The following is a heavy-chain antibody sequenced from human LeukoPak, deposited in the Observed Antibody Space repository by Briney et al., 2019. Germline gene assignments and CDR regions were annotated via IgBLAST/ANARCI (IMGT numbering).Heavy chain of an antibody. J-gene: IGHJ4*02. D-gene: IGHD6-13*01. V-gene: IGHV3-11*05. CDR2: ISSSSSYT. CDR3: ARGISSSWFFDY. Sequence: KSGGSLRLSCAASGFTFSVYYMSWIREATGKGLEWVSYISSSSSYTNYADSVKGRFTISRDNAKNSLYLQMNSLRAEDTAVYYCARGISSSWFFDYWGQGTLATVSS. CDR1: GFTFSVYY.